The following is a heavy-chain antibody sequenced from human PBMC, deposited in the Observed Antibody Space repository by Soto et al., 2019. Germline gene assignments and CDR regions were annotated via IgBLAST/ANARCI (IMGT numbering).Heavy chain of an antibody. J-gene: IGHJ6*02. Sequence: GGSLRLSCAASGFTFSSYAMSWVRQAPGKGLEWVSAISGRGGSTYYADSVKGRFTISRDNSKNTLYLQMNSLRAEDTAVYYCAKTVGYCSGGSCYSYYYYGMDVWGQGTTVTVSS. V-gene: IGHV3-23*01. D-gene: IGHD2-15*01. CDR3: AKTVGYCSGGSCYSYYYYGMDV. CDR1: GFTFSSYA. CDR2: ISGRGGST.